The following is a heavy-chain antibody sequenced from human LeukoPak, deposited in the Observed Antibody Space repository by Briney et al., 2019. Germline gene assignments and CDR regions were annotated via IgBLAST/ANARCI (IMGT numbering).Heavy chain of an antibody. V-gene: IGHV1-8*01. CDR2: MNPNSGNT. CDR1: GYTFTSYD. CDR3: ARVPRKYNWFDP. D-gene: IGHD1-14*01. Sequence: ASVKVSCKASGYTFTSYDINWVRQATGQGLEWMGWMNPNSGNTGYAQKFQGRVTMTRNTSISTAYMELSSLRSEDTAMYYCARVPRKYNWFDPWGQGTLVTVSS. J-gene: IGHJ5*02.